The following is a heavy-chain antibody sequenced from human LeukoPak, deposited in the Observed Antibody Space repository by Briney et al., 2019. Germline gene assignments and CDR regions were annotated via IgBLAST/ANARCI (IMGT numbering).Heavy chain of an antibody. CDR3: AKVRRGSSGGPYYYYMDV. D-gene: IGHD1-26*01. V-gene: IGHV3-7*01. CDR2: IKEDGSEK. CDR1: GFMFSGYW. J-gene: IGHJ6*03. Sequence: PGGSLRLSCAASGFMFSGYWMTWVRQAPGKGLEWVANIKEDGSEKTYVDSVKGRFTISRDNAQNSLYLQMTSLRVEDTAVYFCAKVRRGSSGGPYYYYMDVWGKGTTVTVSS.